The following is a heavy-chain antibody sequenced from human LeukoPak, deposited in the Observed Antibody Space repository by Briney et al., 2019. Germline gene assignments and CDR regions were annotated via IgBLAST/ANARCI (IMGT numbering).Heavy chain of an antibody. CDR2: IYYSGST. Sequence: SETLSLTCTVSGGSISSSNYYWGWIRQPPGKGLEWIGSIYYSGSTYYNPSLKSRVTISVDTSKNHFSLTLSSVTAADTGVYSCARLDGYCSGGSCYSVSFVDPWGQGTLVTVSS. D-gene: IGHD2-15*01. V-gene: IGHV4-39*01. CDR3: ARLDGYCSGGSCYSVSFVDP. CDR1: GGSISSSNYY. J-gene: IGHJ5*02.